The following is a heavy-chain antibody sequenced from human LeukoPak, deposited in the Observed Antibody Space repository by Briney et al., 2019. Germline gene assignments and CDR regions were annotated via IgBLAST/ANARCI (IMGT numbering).Heavy chain of an antibody. CDR3: ARDGTYSSTFDY. D-gene: IGHD6-19*01. J-gene: IGHJ4*02. CDR2: IYTSVST. CDR1: GGSISSYY. V-gene: IGHV4-4*07. Sequence: SETLSLTCTVSGGSISSYYWSWIRQPAGKGLEWIGRIYTSVSTNYNPSLKSRITMSVDTSKNQFSLKLSSVTAADTAVYYCARDGTYSSTFDYWGQGTLVTVSS.